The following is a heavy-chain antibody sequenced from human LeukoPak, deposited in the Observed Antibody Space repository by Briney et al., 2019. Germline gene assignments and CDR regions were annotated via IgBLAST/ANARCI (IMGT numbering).Heavy chain of an antibody. V-gene: IGHV4-39*07. D-gene: IGHD3-16*01. CDR3: GRSAGFVHFDH. CDR2: INYYGKT. J-gene: IGHJ4*02. CDR1: GGSISSSSYS. Sequence: PSETLSLTCTVSGGSISSSSYSWGWIRQPPGKGLEWIGSINYYGKTYYNPSVKSRVTISVDTSKNQFSLMVRSVTAADTAVYYCGRSAGFVHFDHWGQGTLVTVTS.